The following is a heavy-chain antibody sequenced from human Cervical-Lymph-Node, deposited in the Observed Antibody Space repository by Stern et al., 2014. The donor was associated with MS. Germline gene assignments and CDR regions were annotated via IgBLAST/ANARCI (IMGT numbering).Heavy chain of an antibody. Sequence: QLQLQESGPGLLKPSETLSLTCNVSGVSISGYCWSWIRQSPGKGLEWIGYICDSGSSNYNPSLNSRVTMSLDTSKNQFSLKLSSVTAADTAVYYCAGRGNRYTGDWGQGTLVTVSS. CDR1: GVSISGYC. CDR2: ICDSGSS. CDR3: AGRGNRYTGD. J-gene: IGHJ4*02. D-gene: IGHD1-14*01. V-gene: IGHV4-59*01.